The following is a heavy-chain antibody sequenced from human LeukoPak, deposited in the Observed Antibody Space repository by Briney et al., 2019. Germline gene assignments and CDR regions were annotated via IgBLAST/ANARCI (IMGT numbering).Heavy chain of an antibody. Sequence: PSETLSLTCTVSGGSISSSSYYWGWIRQPPGKGLEWIGSIYYSGSTYYNPSLKSRGTISVDTSKNKFSLKLSSVTAADTAVYYCARGVETGDYFDYWGQGTLVTVSS. CDR1: GGSISSSSYY. D-gene: IGHD5-24*01. J-gene: IGHJ4*02. CDR3: ARGVETGDYFDY. CDR2: IYYSGST. V-gene: IGHV4-39*01.